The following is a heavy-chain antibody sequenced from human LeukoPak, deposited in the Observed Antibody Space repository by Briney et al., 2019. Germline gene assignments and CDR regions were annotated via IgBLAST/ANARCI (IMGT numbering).Heavy chain of an antibody. CDR1: GYTFTSYY. V-gene: IGHV1-46*01. CDR2: INPSGGST. J-gene: IGHJ4*02. CDR3: ARGSKLLNY. D-gene: IGHD2/OR15-2a*01. Sequence: ASVKVSCKASGYTFTSYYMHWVRQAPGQGLEWMGIINPSGGSTSYAQKFQGRVTMTRDTSKNQFSLKLSSVTAADTAVYYCARGSKLLNYWGQGTLVTVSS.